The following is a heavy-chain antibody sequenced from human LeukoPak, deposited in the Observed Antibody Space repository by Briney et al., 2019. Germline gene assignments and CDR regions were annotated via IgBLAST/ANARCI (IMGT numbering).Heavy chain of an antibody. J-gene: IGHJ6*02. Sequence: PSETLSLTCTVSGGSISSYYWSWIRQPPGKGLEWIGEINHSGSTNYNPSLKSRVTISVDTSKNQFSLKLSSVTAADTAVYYCARFYGSGSYYRYYYYGMDVWGQGTTVTVSS. D-gene: IGHD3-10*01. V-gene: IGHV4-34*01. CDR3: ARFYGSGSYYRYYYYGMDV. CDR1: GGSISSYY. CDR2: INHSGST.